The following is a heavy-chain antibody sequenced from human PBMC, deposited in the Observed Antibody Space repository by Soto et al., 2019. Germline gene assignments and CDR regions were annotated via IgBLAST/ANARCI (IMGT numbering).Heavy chain of an antibody. CDR1: GYTFTSYG. D-gene: IGHD2-2*01. Sequence: QVQLVQSGAEVKKPGASVKVSCKASGYTFTSYGISWVRQAPGQGLEWMGWISAYNGNTNYAQKLQGRVTMTTDTSTNTAYMELRSLRSDDTAVYYCAREGDIVVVPTYYGMDVWGQGTTVTVSS. J-gene: IGHJ6*02. V-gene: IGHV1-18*01. CDR3: AREGDIVVVPTYYGMDV. CDR2: ISAYNGNT.